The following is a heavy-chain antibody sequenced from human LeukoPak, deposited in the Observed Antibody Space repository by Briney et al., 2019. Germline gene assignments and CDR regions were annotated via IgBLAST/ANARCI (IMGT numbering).Heavy chain of an antibody. D-gene: IGHD3-10*01. V-gene: IGHV1-69*13. Sequence: SVTVSCKASGGTFSSYAISWVRQAPGQGLEWMGGIIPIFGTANYAQKFQGRVTITADESTSTAYMELSSLRSEDTAVYYCARAVDTMVRGVIPNWFDPWGQGTLVTVSS. J-gene: IGHJ5*02. CDR1: GGTFSSYA. CDR2: IIPIFGTA. CDR3: ARAVDTMVRGVIPNWFDP.